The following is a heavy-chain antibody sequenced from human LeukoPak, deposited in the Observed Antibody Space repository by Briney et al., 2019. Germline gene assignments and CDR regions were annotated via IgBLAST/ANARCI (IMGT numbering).Heavy chain of an antibody. Sequence: GGSLRLSCAASGFAFSSYDMHWVRQVSGKGLEWVSAIGHAGDTYYADSVRGRFTISRDNAKNSLYLQMNSLRAEDTALYHCARTSRGYTYGPFDSWGQGTLVTVSS. V-gene: IGHV3-13*01. D-gene: IGHD5-18*01. CDR1: GFAFSSYD. J-gene: IGHJ4*02. CDR2: IGHAGDT. CDR3: ARTSRGYTYGPFDS.